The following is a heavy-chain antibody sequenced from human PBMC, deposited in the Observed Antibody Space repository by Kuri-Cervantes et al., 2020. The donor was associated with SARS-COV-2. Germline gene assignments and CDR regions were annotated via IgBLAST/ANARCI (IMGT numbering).Heavy chain of an antibody. J-gene: IGHJ4*02. CDR2: ISYDGGKK. Sequence: GESLKISCAASGFTLSRYDMHWVRQAPGKGLKWVALISYDGGKKYYADSVKGRFTISRDNAKNSLYLQMNNLRAEDTAVYYCARGQNWGQGTLVTVSS. V-gene: IGHV3-30*04. CDR1: GFTLSRYD. CDR3: ARGQN.